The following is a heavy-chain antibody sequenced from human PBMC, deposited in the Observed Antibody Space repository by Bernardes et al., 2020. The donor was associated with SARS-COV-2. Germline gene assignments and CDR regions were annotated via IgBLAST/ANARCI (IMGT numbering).Heavy chain of an antibody. CDR1: GFTFTAYY. CDR3: ARVGTYYYDSSGYYGPIDY. CDR2: INPNSGDT. D-gene: IGHD3-22*01. J-gene: IGHJ4*02. Sequence: ASVKVSCKTSGFTFTAYYMYWVRQAPGQGLEWMGWINPNSGDTNYAQKFQGRVTMTRDTSINTAYMELSRVRSDDTAVYYCARVGTYYYDSSGYYGPIDYWGQGTLVTVSS. V-gene: IGHV1-2*02.